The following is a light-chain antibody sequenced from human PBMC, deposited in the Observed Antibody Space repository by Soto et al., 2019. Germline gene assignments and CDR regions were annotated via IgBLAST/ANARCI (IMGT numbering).Light chain of an antibody. V-gene: IGLV2-14*01. CDR3: LSYTRTSTLTV. J-gene: IGLJ3*02. CDR1: SSDVGAYNS. CDR2: EVS. Sequence: QSALTQPASVSGSPEQSITISCTGTSSDVGAYNSVSWYQQHPGKAPKLMIYEVSKRPSGVSYRFSGSKSGNTASLTISGLQAEDEADYYCLSYTRTSTLTVFGGGTKLPS.